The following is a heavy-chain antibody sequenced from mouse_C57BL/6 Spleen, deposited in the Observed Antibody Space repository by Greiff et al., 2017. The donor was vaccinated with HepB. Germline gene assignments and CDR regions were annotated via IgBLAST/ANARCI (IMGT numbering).Heavy chain of an antibody. CDR2: INPNYGTT. Sequence: EVKLQESGPELVKPGASVKISCKASGYSFTDYNMNWVKQSNGKSLEWIGVINPNYGTTSYNQKFKGKATLTVDQSSSTAYMQLNSLTSEDSAVYYCARWDYGSSYDAMDYWGQGTSVTVSS. CDR3: ARWDYGSSYDAMDY. D-gene: IGHD1-1*01. CDR1: GYSFTDYN. V-gene: IGHV1-39*01. J-gene: IGHJ4*01.